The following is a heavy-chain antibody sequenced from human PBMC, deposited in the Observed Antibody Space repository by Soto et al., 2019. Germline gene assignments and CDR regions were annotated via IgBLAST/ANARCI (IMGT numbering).Heavy chain of an antibody. J-gene: IGHJ5*02. CDR2: IYYGDST. D-gene: IGHD3-16*01. Sequence: KPSDPLSLTPTVHGGSISNYYWSWIRHPPGKGLEWLGYIYYGDSTHYNTSLTRRTTISAHTSPHQFSLQLRSEPAPVTSLCVCALEGGDCFDPWGQGTLVTVSS. CDR1: GGSISNYY. CDR3: ALEGGDCFDP. V-gene: IGHV4-59*01.